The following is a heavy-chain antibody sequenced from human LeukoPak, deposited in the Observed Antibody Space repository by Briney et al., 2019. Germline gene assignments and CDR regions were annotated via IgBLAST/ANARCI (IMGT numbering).Heavy chain of an antibody. CDR1: GYTFTGYY. D-gene: IGHD2-15*01. J-gene: IGHJ4*02. CDR2: INPNSGGT. CDR3: ARGTNTRIFIFDY. V-gene: IGHV1-2*02. Sequence: ASVKVSCKASGYTFTGYYMHWVRQAPGQGLEWMGWINPNSGGTNYAQKFQGRVTMTRDTSISTACMELSRLRSDDTAVYYCARGTNTRIFIFDYWGQGTLVTVSS.